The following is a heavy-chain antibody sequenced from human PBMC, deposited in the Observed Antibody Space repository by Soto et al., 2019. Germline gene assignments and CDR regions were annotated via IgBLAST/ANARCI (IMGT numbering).Heavy chain of an antibody. Sequence: GGSLRLSCSASGFTFSSYAMHWVRQAPGKGLEYVSAISTDGGTTYYADSVKGRFTMSRDDSKSIAYLQMDSLKTEDTAVYYCTQSVTGTKSPFWGPGTLVTVSS. CDR1: GFTFSSYA. J-gene: IGHJ4*02. CDR2: ISTDGGTT. D-gene: IGHD6-19*01. CDR3: TQSVTGTKSPF. V-gene: IGHV3-64*04.